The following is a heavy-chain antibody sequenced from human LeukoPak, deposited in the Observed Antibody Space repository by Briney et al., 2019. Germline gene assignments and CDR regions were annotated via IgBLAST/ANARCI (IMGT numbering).Heavy chain of an antibody. CDR2: IHYDGSIK. CDR3: SKEGVRCCHDDY. CDR1: GFTFSSSG. D-gene: IGHD2-2*01. Sequence: GGSLRLSCAASGFTFSSSGLHWVRQAPDKGLEWVAFIHYDGSIKYYADSVKGRFTISRDNSKNTLYLQMDSLRGEDTAVYYCSKEGVRCCHDDYWGRGTLVTASS. J-gene: IGHJ4*02. V-gene: IGHV3-30*02.